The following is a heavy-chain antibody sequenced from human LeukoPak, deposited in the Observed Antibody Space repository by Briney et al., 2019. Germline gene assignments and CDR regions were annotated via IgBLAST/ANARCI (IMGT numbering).Heavy chain of an antibody. V-gene: IGHV3-74*01. CDR1: GFTFSSYG. D-gene: IGHD6-13*01. Sequence: GGPLRLSCAASGFTFSSYGMHWVRQAPGKGLVWVSRINTDGSSTSYADSVKGRFTISRDNAKNTLYLQMNSLRAEDTAVYYCARESGIAAALDLWGQGTLVTVSS. CDR3: ARESGIAAALDL. CDR2: INTDGSST. J-gene: IGHJ5*02.